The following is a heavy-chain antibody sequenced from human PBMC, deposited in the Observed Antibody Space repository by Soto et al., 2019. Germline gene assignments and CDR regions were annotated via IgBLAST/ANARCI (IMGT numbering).Heavy chain of an antibody. Sequence: GSLRLSCSGSGFTFGGFALSWFRHAPGKGLEWLGFIRGRAYGGTSEYAASVGDRFTFSRDDSKSVAYLQMYSLKAEDTAVYYCSRGGYSYETMPYYFDYWGQGTPVTVSS. D-gene: IGHD5-12*01. CDR1: GFTFGGFA. V-gene: IGHV3-49*03. J-gene: IGHJ4*02. CDR2: IRGRAYGGTS. CDR3: SRGGYSYETMPYYFDY.